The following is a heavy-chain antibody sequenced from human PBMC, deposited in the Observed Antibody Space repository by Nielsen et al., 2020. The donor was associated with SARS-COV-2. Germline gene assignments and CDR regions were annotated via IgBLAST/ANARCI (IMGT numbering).Heavy chain of an antibody. CDR1: GGTFSSYA. CDR3: ARGARIQLWSTGGYYYYYGMDV. J-gene: IGHJ6*02. Sequence: SVKVSCKASGGTFSSYAISWVRQAPGQGLEWMGGIIPIFGTANYAQKFQGRVTITADESTSTAYMELSSLRSEDTAVYYCARGARIQLWSTGGYYYYYGMDVWGQGTTVTVSS. D-gene: IGHD5-18*01. V-gene: IGHV1-69*13. CDR2: IIPIFGTA.